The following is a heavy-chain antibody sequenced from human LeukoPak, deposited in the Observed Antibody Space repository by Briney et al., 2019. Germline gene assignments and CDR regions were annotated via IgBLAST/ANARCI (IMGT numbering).Heavy chain of an antibody. V-gene: IGHV4-61*02. D-gene: IGHD6-19*01. Sequence: PSETLSLTCTVSGASISSDSYYWSWIRQPAGKGLEWIGRIYSSGNSKYNPALMSRVTISLDTSKNQLSPNLSSVTAADTAVYYCARDMTGSGWNDAFDIWGQGTMVTVSS. J-gene: IGHJ3*02. CDR3: ARDMTGSGWNDAFDI. CDR2: IYSSGNS. CDR1: GASISSDSYY.